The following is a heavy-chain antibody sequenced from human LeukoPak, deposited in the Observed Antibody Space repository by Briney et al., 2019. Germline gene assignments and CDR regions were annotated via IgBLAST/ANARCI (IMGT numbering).Heavy chain of an antibody. J-gene: IGHJ4*02. V-gene: IGHV3-48*01. CDR3: ARIYCTNGVCLYYFDY. Sequence: GGSLRLSCEASGFTFSSYSMNWVRQAPGKGLEWVSYISSSSSTIYYADSVKGRFTISTDNAKNSLYLQMNSLRAEDTAVYYCARIYCTNGVCLYYFDYWGQGTLVTVSS. CDR1: GFTFSSYS. CDR2: ISSSSSTI. D-gene: IGHD2-8*01.